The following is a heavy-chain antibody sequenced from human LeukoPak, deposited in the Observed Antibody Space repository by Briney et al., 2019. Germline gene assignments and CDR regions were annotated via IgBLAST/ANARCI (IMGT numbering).Heavy chain of an antibody. CDR3: VKGIYYYYFDY. D-gene: IGHD3-10*01. CDR1: GFTFSSYA. J-gene: IGHJ4*02. Sequence: GGSLRLSCAASGFTFSSYAMSWVRQAPGKGLEWVSAISGSGGSTYYADSVKGRFTISRDNSKNTLYLQMNSLRAEDTAVYNCVKGIYYYYFDYWGQGALVTVSS. V-gene: IGHV3-23*01. CDR2: ISGSGGST.